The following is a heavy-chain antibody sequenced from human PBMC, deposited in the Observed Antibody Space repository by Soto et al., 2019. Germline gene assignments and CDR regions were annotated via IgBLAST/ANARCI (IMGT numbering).Heavy chain of an antibody. Sequence: EVQLVESGGGLVKPGRSLRLSCTASGFTFGDYAMSWFRQAPGKGLEWVGFIRSKAYGGTTEYAASVKGRFTISRDDSKSIAYLQMNSLKTEDTAVYYCTPRPYGDYWIGWYFDLWGRGTLVTVSS. CDR1: GFTFGDYA. D-gene: IGHD4-17*01. CDR3: TPRPYGDYWIGWYFDL. V-gene: IGHV3-49*05. CDR2: IRSKAYGGTT. J-gene: IGHJ2*01.